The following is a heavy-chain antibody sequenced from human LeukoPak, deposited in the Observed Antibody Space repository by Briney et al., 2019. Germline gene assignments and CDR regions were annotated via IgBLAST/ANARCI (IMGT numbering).Heavy chain of an antibody. J-gene: IGHJ6*04. CDR2: ISSSGSTI. Sequence: GGSLRLSCAASGFTFSSYEMNWVRQAPGKGLEWVSYISSSGSTIYYADSVKGRFTISRDNAKNSLYLQMNSLRAEDTAVYYCARGCGGGSCYGYYYYGMDVWGKGTTVTVSS. CDR3: ARGCGGGSCYGYYYYGMDV. CDR1: GFTFSSYE. D-gene: IGHD2-15*01. V-gene: IGHV3-48*03.